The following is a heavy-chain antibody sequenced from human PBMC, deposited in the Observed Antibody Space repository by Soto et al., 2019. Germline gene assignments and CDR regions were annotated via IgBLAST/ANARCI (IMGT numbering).Heavy chain of an antibody. CDR2: ISGATFPT. J-gene: IGHJ6*02. V-gene: IGHV3-11*06. D-gene: IGHD4-4*01. CDR3: ARSFADYHNYPYYYYGMEV. Sequence: QVQLVESGGGLVQPGGSLRLSCVASGFIFRDYYMSWLRQAPGKGLEWVSCISGATFPTYYADSVKGRFTISRDNTKNSLYLQMDSLRVEDTAIYYCARSFADYHNYPYYYYGMEVWGHGTTVTVSS. CDR1: GFIFRDYY.